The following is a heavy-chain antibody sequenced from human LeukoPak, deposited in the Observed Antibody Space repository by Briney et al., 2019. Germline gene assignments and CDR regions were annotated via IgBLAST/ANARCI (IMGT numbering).Heavy chain of an antibody. V-gene: IGHV1-69*01. D-gene: IGHD2-21*01. Sequence: ASVEVSCKASGGTFSSYAISWVRQAPGQGLEWMGGIIPIFGTANYAQKFQGRVTITADESTSTAYMELSGLRSEDTAVYYCASCGGDCYGAGSYYYYMDAWGKGTTVTVSS. CDR1: GGTFSSYA. CDR2: IIPIFGTA. CDR3: ASCGGDCYGAGSYYYYMDA. J-gene: IGHJ6*03.